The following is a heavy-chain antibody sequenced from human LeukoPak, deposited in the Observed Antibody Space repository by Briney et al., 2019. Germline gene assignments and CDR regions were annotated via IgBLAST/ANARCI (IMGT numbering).Heavy chain of an antibody. D-gene: IGHD3-22*01. V-gene: IGHV3-7*01. CDR3: AREKHYYDSSGYLAPQYYYYGMDV. J-gene: IGHJ6*02. CDR1: GFTFSSYW. CDR2: IKQDGSEK. Sequence: PGGSLRLSCAASGFTFSSYWMSWVRQAPGKGLEGVANIKQDGSEKYYVDSVKGRFTISRDNAKNSLYLQMNSLRAEDTAVYYCAREKHYYDSSGYLAPQYYYYGMDVWGQGTTVTVSS.